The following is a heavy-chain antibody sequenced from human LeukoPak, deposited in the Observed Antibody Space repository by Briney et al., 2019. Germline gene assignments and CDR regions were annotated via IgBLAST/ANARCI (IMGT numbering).Heavy chain of an antibody. CDR1: GFTFSSYA. V-gene: IGHV3-23*01. J-gene: IGHJ4*02. CDR2: ISGSGGST. CDR3: AKDFDVRVVPAATFDY. Sequence: GGSLRLSCAASGFTFSSYAMSWVRQAPGKGLEWVSAISGSGGSTYYADSVKGRFTISRDNSKNTLYLQMNSLRAEDTAVYYCAKDFDVRVVPAATFDYWGQGTLVTVSS. D-gene: IGHD2-2*01.